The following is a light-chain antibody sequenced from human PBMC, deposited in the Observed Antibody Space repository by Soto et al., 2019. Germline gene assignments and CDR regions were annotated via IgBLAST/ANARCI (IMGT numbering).Light chain of an antibody. V-gene: IGKV3-11*01. CDR3: QQRTNRPLT. CDR2: DAF. CDR1: QSVGSS. Sequence: LKQSPAPRAWTTGGTATLSYRASQSVGSSLAWYQQRPGQAPRLLIYDAFIRATGIPARFSGSESGTDFTLTISSLEPEDFAVYFCQQRTNRPLTSGQGTRLEI. J-gene: IGKJ5*01.